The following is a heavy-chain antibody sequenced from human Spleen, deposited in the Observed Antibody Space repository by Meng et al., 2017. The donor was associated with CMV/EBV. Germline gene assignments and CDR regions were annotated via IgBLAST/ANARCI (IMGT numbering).Heavy chain of an antibody. CDR1: GYTFTSYY. CDR3: ARDNDWGPDY. Sequence: ASVKVSCKASGYTFTSYYMSWVRQAPGQGLEWMGIINPSGGSTTYPQKFQGRVTMTRDTSISTGYMELSSLGSDDTAVYYCARDNDWGPDYWGQGTLVTVSS. D-gene: IGHD7-27*01. V-gene: IGHV1-46*01. CDR2: INPSGGST. J-gene: IGHJ4*02.